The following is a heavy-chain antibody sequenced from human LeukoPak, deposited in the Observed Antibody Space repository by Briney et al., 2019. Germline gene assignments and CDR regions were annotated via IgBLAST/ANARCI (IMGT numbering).Heavy chain of an antibody. CDR3: ATSMIVVVMGMYYYYIDV. CDR1: VGTFRNSV. J-gene: IGHJ6*03. Sequence: SAVKVSRKASVGTFRNSVISWVRQAPGQGGEWVGGIIPIFGTANYAQKFQGRVTITADKSTNKAYSDVSSLRCDDTAVWCGATSMIVVVMGMYYYYIDVWGKGTTVTVSS. CDR2: IIPIFGTA. D-gene: IGHD3-22*01. V-gene: IGHV1-69*06.